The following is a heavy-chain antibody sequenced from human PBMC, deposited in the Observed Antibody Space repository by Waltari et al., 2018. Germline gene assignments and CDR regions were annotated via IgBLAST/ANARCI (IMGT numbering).Heavy chain of an antibody. CDR1: GFTFSSYS. CDR3: ARDPTRLRWYAFDI. D-gene: IGHD4-17*01. CDR2: ISSSSSYI. Sequence: EVQLVESGGGLVKPGGSLRLSCAASGFTFSSYSMNWVRQAPGKGLEWVSSISSSSSYIYYADSVKGRFTISRDNAMNSLYLQMNSLRAEDTAVYYCARDPTRLRWYAFDIWGQGTMVTVSS. V-gene: IGHV3-21*01. J-gene: IGHJ3*02.